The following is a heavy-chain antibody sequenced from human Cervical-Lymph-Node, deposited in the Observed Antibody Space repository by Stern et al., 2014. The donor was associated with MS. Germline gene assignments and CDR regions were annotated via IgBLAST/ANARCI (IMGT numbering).Heavy chain of an antibody. D-gene: IGHD6-6*01. Sequence: EVQLVESGGGLVQPGGSLRLYCAASGFTVSNNYMTWVRPGPGLGLVLVSLIYSGGNTYYADSVKGRFTISRYNSKNTLYLQMNSLRPEDTAVYYCATRNIGTRGYWGQGALVTVSS. CDR2: IYSGGNT. CDR1: GFTVSNNY. J-gene: IGHJ4*02. V-gene: IGHV3-66*02. CDR3: ATRNIGTRGY.